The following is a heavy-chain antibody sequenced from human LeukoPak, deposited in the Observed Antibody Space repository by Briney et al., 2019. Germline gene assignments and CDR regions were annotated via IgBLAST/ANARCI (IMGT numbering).Heavy chain of an antibody. Sequence: GGSLRLSCAASGYTFSTYAMHWVRQAPGKGLQYVSAISTNGDSTYYADSVKGRFTISRDNSKNTLFLQMGSLRADDMAVYYCARWGSTSCYDYWGQGTLVTVSS. J-gene: IGHJ4*02. CDR2: ISTNGDST. V-gene: IGHV3-64*02. D-gene: IGHD2-2*01. CDR3: ARWGSTSCYDY. CDR1: GYTFSTYA.